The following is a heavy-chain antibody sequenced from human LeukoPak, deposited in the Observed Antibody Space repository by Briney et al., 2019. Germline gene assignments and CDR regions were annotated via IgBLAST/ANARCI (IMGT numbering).Heavy chain of an antibody. J-gene: IGHJ3*02. Sequence: SETLSLTCTVSGGSISSSSYYWGWIRQPPGKGLEWIGSIYYSGSTYYNPSLKSRVTISVDTSKNQFPLKLSSVTAADTAVYYCARVDTAMANDAFDIWGQGTMVTVSS. CDR2: IYYSGST. CDR3: ARVDTAMANDAFDI. V-gene: IGHV4-39*06. CDR1: GGSISSSSYY. D-gene: IGHD5-18*01.